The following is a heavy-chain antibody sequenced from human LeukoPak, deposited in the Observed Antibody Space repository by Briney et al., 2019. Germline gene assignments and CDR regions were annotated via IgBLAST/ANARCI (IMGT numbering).Heavy chain of an antibody. J-gene: IGHJ4*02. D-gene: IGHD3-10*01. V-gene: IGHV5-51*01. CDR1: GYSFTSYW. Sequence: GESLKISCKGSGYSFTSYWIGWVRQMPGKGLEWMGIIYPGDSDTRYSPSFQGQVTISADKSISTAYLQWSSLKASDTAMYYCARRPAPPTYYYGSGSYLTKTYYFDYWGQGTLVTVSS. CDR3: ARRPAPPTYYYGSGSYLTKTYYFDY. CDR2: IYPGDSDT.